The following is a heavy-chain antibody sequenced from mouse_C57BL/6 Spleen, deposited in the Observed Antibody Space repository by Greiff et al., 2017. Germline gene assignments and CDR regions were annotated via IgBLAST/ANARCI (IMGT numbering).Heavy chain of an antibody. D-gene: IGHD1-1*01. CDR2: INPGSGGT. Sequence: QVQLQQSGAELVRPGTSVKVSCKASGYSFTNYLIEWVKQRPGQGLEWIGVINPGSGGTNYNEKFQGKATLTADKSSSTAYMQLSSLTSEDSAVYFCARSGGSSPYWYFDAWGTGTTVTVSS. CDR3: ARSGGSSPYWYFDA. J-gene: IGHJ1*03. V-gene: IGHV1-54*01. CDR1: GYSFTNYL.